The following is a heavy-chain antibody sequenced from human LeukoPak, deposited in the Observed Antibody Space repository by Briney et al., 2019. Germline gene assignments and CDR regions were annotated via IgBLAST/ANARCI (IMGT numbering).Heavy chain of an antibody. J-gene: IGHJ4*02. V-gene: IGHV1-8*02. CDR2: MNPSSGNT. D-gene: IGHD2-15*01. CDR3: ARDREGVVRP. CDR1: GYTFTSYG. Sequence: ASVKVSCKASGYTFTSYGISWVRQAPGQGLEWMGWMNPSSGNTGYAQKFQGRVTMTRNTSISTACMELSSLRSEDTAVYYCARDREGVVRPWGQGTLVTVSS.